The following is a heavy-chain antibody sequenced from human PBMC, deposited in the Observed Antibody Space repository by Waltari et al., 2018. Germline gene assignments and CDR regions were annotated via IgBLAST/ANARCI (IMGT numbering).Heavy chain of an antibody. D-gene: IGHD2-21*02. CDR2: VNPNGGGT. V-gene: IGHV1-2*02. CDR3: AREYCGGDCRLFDY. J-gene: IGHJ4*02. CDR1: TDAVTEHH. Sequence: LVQSGAEVMKPGASVPVSCKASTDAVTEHHLHWVRQAPGQGLEWMGWVNPNGGGTNYAQRFAGRITVTWDTSISTAYMEFSRLTSGDTAVYFCAREYCGGDCRLFDYWGQGTLVTVSS.